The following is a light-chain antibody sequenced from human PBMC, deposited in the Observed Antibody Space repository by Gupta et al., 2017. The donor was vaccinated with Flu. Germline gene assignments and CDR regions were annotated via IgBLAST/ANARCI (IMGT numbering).Light chain of an antibody. CDR1: SANIGSNN. Sequence: RVTISCSGSSANIGSNNVNWYQQVPATAPKLLIYNDDQRPSGVPDRFSASRSGTSASLAISGLQAEDEADYYCAAWHDSMSGYVFGTGTKLTVL. J-gene: IGLJ1*01. CDR3: AAWHDSMSGYV. CDR2: NDD. V-gene: IGLV1-44*01.